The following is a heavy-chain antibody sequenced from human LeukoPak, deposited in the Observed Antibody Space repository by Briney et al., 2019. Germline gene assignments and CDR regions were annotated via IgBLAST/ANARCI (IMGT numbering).Heavy chain of an antibody. D-gene: IGHD2-2*01. V-gene: IGHV4-61*08. CDR1: GGSISSGDYY. J-gene: IGHJ6*02. Sequence: SETLSLTCTVSGGSISSGDYYWSWIRQPPGKGLEWIGYIYYSGSTNYNPSLKSRVTISVDTSKNQFSLKLSSVTAADTAVYYCARAIVVVPAATRYYYYYYGMDVWGQGTTVTVSS. CDR2: IYYSGST. CDR3: ARAIVVVPAATRYYYYYYGMDV.